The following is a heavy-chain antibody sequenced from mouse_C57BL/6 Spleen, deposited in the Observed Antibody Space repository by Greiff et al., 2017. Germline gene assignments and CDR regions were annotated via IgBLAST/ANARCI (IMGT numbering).Heavy chain of an antibody. CDR3: ARGSSYVGYYFDY. J-gene: IGHJ2*01. CDR2: IDPSDSET. D-gene: IGHD1-1*01. V-gene: IGHV1-52*01. CDR1: GYTFTSYW. Sequence: QVQLQQPGAELVRPGSSVKLSCKASGYTFTSYWMHWVKQRPIQGLEWIGNIDPSDSETHYNQKFKDKATLTVDKSSSTAYMQLSSLTSEDSAVYYCARGSSYVGYYFDYWGQGTTLTVSS.